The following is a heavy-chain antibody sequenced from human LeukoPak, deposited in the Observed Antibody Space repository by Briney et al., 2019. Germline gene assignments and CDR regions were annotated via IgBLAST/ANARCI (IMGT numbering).Heavy chain of an antibody. Sequence: GASVKVSCKASGYTFTTYGISWVRQAPGQGLEWMGWISAYNGNTNYAQKLQGRVTMTTDTSTSTAYMELRSLRSDDTAVYYCARAETIGYCSGGSCYSDYWGQGTLVTVSS. CDR1: GYTFTTYG. J-gene: IGHJ4*02. CDR3: ARAETIGYCSGGSCYSDY. D-gene: IGHD2-15*01. V-gene: IGHV1-18*01. CDR2: ISAYNGNT.